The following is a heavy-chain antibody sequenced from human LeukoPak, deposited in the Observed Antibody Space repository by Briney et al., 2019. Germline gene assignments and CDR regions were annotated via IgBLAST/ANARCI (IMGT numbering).Heavy chain of an antibody. CDR2: IIPILGIA. J-gene: IGHJ6*02. D-gene: IGHD1-26*01. V-gene: IGHV1-69*02. CDR1: GYTFTSYY. CDR3: ASRSGSYFGYYYYGMDV. Sequence: GASVTVSCTASGYTFTSYYMHWVRQAPGQGLEWMGRIIPILGIANYAQKFQGRVTITADKSTSTAYMELSSLRSEDTAVYYCASRSGSYFGYYYYGMDVWGQGTTVTVSS.